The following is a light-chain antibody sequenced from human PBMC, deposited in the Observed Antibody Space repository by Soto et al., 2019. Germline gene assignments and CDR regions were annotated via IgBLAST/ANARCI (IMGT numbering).Light chain of an antibody. CDR3: ASWDDSLNGPV. J-gene: IGLJ3*02. CDR1: SSNIGNNY. Sequence: QSALTQPPSASVTPGQWVTISCSGSSSNIGNNYVFWYQQFPGMAPKLLIYRNNQRPSGVPDRFSGSKSGTSASLAIAGLRSEDESDHYCASWDDSLNGPVFGGGTQLTVL. V-gene: IGLV1-47*01. CDR2: RNN.